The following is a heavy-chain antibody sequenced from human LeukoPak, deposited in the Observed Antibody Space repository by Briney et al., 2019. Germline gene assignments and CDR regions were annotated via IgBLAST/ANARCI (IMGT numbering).Heavy chain of an antibody. V-gene: IGHV4-61*02. J-gene: IGHJ4*02. Sequence: SQTLSLTCTVSGGSISSGSYYWSWIRQPAGKGLEWIGRIYTSGSTNYNPSLKSRVSISADTSKNQFSLKLSSVTAADTAVYYCARGGIAAAGMLDYWGQGTLVTVSS. CDR1: GGSISSGSYY. CDR3: ARGGIAAAGMLDY. CDR2: IYTSGST. D-gene: IGHD6-13*01.